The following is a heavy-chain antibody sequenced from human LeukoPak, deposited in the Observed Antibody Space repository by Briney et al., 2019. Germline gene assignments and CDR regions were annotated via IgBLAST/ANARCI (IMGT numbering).Heavy chain of an antibody. CDR1: GFTVSNTY. Sequence: PGGSLRLSCAGSGFTVSNTYMSWVRQAPGKGLEWASVIYSAGGTFYSDSVKGRFTISRDYSKNTLYLQMNSLRADDTAMYYCARDSNGPAFWGQGTLVTVSS. CDR3: ARDSNGPAF. V-gene: IGHV3-53*01. D-gene: IGHD6-19*01. J-gene: IGHJ4*02. CDR2: IYSAGGT.